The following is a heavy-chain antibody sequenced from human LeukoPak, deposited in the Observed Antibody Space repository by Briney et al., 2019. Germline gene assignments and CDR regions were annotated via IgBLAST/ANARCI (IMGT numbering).Heavy chain of an antibody. CDR3: ARGYYDFWSANDY. D-gene: IGHD3-3*01. Sequence: PGGSLRLSCAASGFTFSSYWMHWVRQAPGKGLVWVSRINSDGSSTSYADSVKGRFTISRDNAKNSLYLQMNSLRAEDTAVYYCARGYYDFWSANDYWGQGTLVTVSS. V-gene: IGHV3-74*01. CDR1: GFTFSSYW. J-gene: IGHJ4*02. CDR2: INSDGSST.